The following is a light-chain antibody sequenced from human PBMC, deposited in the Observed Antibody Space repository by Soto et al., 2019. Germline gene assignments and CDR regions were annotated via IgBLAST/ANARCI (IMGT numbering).Light chain of an antibody. CDR2: GAS. V-gene: IGKV3-15*01. CDR1: QTVSRS. CDR3: QQYIDWPPYT. J-gene: IGKJ2*01. Sequence: EVVLTQSPATLSVSPGERATLSCRASQTVSRSLAWYQQKPGQAPRLLIYGASTRATGIPGRFSGSGSGTDFTLTISSLQSEDFAVYYCQQYIDWPPYTFGQRTKVEIK.